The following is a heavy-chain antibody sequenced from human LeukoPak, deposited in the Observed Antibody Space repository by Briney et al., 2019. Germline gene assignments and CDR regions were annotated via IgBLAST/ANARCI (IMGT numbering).Heavy chain of an antibody. J-gene: IGHJ6*02. CDR3: AKGSRYWDRGRYYYYYGMTS. V-gene: IGHV3-23*01. CDR2: ISGSGGST. CDR1: GFTFSSYA. D-gene: IGHD1-26*01. Sequence: GGSLRLSCAASGFTFSSYAMSWVRQAPGKGLEWVSAISGSGGSTYYADSVKGRFTISRDNSKNTLYLQMNSLRAEDTAVYYCAKGSRYWDRGRYYYYYGMTSGAKGPRSPSP.